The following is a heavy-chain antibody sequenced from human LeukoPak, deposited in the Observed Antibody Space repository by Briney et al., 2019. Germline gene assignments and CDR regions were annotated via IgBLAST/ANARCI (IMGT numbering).Heavy chain of an antibody. Sequence: GGSLRLSCSASGSTFSNYWMSWVRQAPGKGLEWVANIKQDESEKYYVDSVKGRFTISRDNAKSSLYLQMNSLRAEDTAVYYCARALDSSSSRYQAFEEWGQGTLVTVSS. V-gene: IGHV3-7*01. CDR2: IKQDESEK. J-gene: IGHJ4*02. CDR1: GSTFSNYW. D-gene: IGHD2-2*01. CDR3: ARALDSSSSRYQAFEE.